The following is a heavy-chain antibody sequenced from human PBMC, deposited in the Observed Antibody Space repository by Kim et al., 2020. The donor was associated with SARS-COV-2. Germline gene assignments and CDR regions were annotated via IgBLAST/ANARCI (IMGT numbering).Heavy chain of an antibody. J-gene: IGHJ6*02. CDR2: INPYSGCT. Sequence: ASVKVSCKASGYTFTGYYMHWVRQAPGQGLEWMGRINPYSGCTNYAQSFQGRVTMTRDTSISTAYMELSRLRSDDTAVYYCVRVQCSSTSCYSDYYYYYSMDVWGQGTTVTVSS. D-gene: IGHD2-2*01. V-gene: IGHV1-2*06. CDR1: GYTFTGYY. CDR3: VRVQCSSTSCYSDYYYYYSMDV.